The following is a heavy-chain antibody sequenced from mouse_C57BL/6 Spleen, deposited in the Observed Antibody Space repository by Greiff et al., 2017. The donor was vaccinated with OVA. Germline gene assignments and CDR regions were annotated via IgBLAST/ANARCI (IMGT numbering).Heavy chain of an antibody. CDR2: ISYDGSN. CDR3: ARITTVPYYFDY. CDR1: GYSITSGYY. Sequence: ESGPGLVKPSPSLSLTCSVTGYSITSGYYWNWIRQFPGNKLEWMGYISYDGSNNYNPSLKNRISITRDTSKNQFFLKLNSVTTEDTTTYYCARITTVPYYFDYWGQGTTLTVSS. J-gene: IGHJ2*01. V-gene: IGHV3-6*01. D-gene: IGHD1-1*01.